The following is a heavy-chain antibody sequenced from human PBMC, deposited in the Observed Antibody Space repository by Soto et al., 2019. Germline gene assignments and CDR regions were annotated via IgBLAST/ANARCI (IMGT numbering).Heavy chain of an antibody. D-gene: IGHD1-26*01. J-gene: IGHJ6*02. CDR3: ANPVGLRSFYYGLDV. Sequence: EVQLVESGGGLVQPGTSLRLSCAASGFSFDDYAMHWVRQGPGKGLEWVSGISWNGNIIGYADSVKGRFTLSRDNAKNALDLQANSLRAEDTALYFGANPVGLRSFYYGLDVWGQGTTVTVSS. CDR1: GFSFDDYA. V-gene: IGHV3-9*01. CDR2: ISWNGNII.